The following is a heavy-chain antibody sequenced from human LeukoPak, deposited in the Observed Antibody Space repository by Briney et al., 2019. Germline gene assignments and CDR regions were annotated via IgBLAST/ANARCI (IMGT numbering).Heavy chain of an antibody. J-gene: IGHJ4*02. Sequence: ASVTVSCKASGYTFTSYDINWVRQATGQGLEWMGWMNPNSGNTGYAQKFQGRVTMTRNTSISTAYMELSSLRSEDTAVYYCARGRETYYDILTGYYDYWGQGTLVTVSS. V-gene: IGHV1-8*01. D-gene: IGHD3-9*01. CDR1: GYTFTSYD. CDR3: ARGRETYYDILTGYYDY. CDR2: MNPNSGNT.